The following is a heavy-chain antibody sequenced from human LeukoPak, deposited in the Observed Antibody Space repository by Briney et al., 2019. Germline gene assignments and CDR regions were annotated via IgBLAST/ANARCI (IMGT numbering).Heavy chain of an antibody. CDR1: GFTFSSHA. V-gene: IGHV3-23*01. Sequence: GGSLRLSCADSGFTFSSHAMSWVRPAPGKGLEWVSGISGSGGSTYYADSVKGRFTVSRDNSKNMLYLQMNSLRAEDTAVYYCARDSSGYYDFDYWGQGTLVTVSS. D-gene: IGHD3-22*01. CDR2: ISGSGGST. J-gene: IGHJ4*02. CDR3: ARDSSGYYDFDY.